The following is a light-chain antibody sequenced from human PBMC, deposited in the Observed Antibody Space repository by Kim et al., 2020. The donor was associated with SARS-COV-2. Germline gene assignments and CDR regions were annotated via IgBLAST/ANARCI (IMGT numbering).Light chain of an antibody. CDR3: CSYAGTYTLV. V-gene: IGLV2-11*01. CDR1: SSDIGGYNS. CDR2: DVR. Sequence: SVTIPCTGTSSDIGGYNSVSWFQQHPGKAPKLMIYDVRQRPSGVPDRFSGSKSDNTASLTISGLQAEDEADYYCCSYAGTYTLVFGGGTKVTVL. J-gene: IGLJ3*02.